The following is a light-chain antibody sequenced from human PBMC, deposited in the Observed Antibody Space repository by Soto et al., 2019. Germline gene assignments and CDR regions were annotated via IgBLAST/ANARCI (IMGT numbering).Light chain of an antibody. V-gene: IGKV1-17*01. J-gene: IGKJ2*01. CDR2: AAS. CDR3: LQHNSLPLT. CDR1: QGIRNA. Sequence: DIQMTQSPSSLSASVGDRVTITCRASQGIRNALVWYQQKPGKAPKRLIYAASSLQSGVPSRFSGTGSGTEFTLTINSLHPEDFATYYCLQHNSLPLTFGQGTKLEIK.